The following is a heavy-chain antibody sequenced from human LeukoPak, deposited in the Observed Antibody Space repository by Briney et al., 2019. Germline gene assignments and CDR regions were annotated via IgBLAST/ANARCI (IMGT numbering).Heavy chain of an antibody. CDR2: IYYSGST. CDR1: GGSISSSSYY. J-gene: IGHJ4*02. Sequence: SETLSLTCTVSGGSISSSSYYWGWIRQPPGKGLEWMGSIYYSGSTYYNPSLKSRVTISVDQSKNQFSLKLSSVTAADMAVYYCASITMVRGPVISDYWGQGTLVTVSS. D-gene: IGHD3-10*01. V-gene: IGHV4-39*01. CDR3: ASITMVRGPVISDY.